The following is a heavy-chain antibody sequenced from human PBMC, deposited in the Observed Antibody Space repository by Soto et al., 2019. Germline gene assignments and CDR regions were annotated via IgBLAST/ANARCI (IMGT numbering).Heavy chain of an antibody. J-gene: IGHJ4*02. CDR3: ARAPATLYSSSWYYFDY. CDR2: IYYSGST. CDR1: GGSISSYY. Sequence: QVQLQESGPGLVKPSETLSLTCTVSGGSISSYYWSWIRQPPGKGLEWIGYIYYSGSTNYNPSLKSRVTISVETSKNQFSLKLSSVTAADTAVYYCARAPATLYSSSWYYFDYWGQGTLVTVSS. V-gene: IGHV4-59*01. D-gene: IGHD6-13*01.